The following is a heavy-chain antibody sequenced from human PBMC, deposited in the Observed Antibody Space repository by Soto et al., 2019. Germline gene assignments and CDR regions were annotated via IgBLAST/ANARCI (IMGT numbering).Heavy chain of an antibody. CDR2: IYSGGST. D-gene: IGHD3-3*01. Sequence: GGSLRPSCAASGSTVSSNYMSWDRQAPGKGLEWVSVIYSGGSTYYADSVKGRFTISRDNSKNTLYLQMNSLRAEDTAVYYCASATPSYDFWSGYYKDRAWYYGMDVWGQGTTVTVSS. CDR1: GSTVSSNY. J-gene: IGHJ6*02. CDR3: ASATPSYDFWSGYYKDRAWYYGMDV. V-gene: IGHV3-53*01.